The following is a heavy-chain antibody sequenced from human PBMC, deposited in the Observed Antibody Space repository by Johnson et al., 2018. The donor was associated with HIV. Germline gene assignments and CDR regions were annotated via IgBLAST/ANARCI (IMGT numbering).Heavy chain of an antibody. CDR3: ARGQPATWGSHDAFDI. CDR1: GFTFSNYG. V-gene: IGHV3-30*02. CDR2: IRHDGSDK. D-gene: IGHD5-12*01. Sequence: QVQLVESGGGVVQPGESLRLSCAASGFTFSNYGMHWVRQAPGKGLEWVAFIRHDGSDKYYADSVQGRFPISRDNSKNTLYLQMNSLRAEDTAVYYCARGQPATWGSHDAFDIWGQGTMVTVSS. J-gene: IGHJ3*02.